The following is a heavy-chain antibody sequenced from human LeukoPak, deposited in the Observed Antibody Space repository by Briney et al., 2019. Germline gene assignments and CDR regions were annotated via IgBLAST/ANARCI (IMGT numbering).Heavy chain of an antibody. CDR3: AAGVDLWFGELVEAFDI. CDR1: GFTLTSSA. CDR2: IVVGSGNT. J-gene: IGHJ3*02. D-gene: IGHD3-10*01. Sequence: GASVKVSCKASGFTLTSSAMQWVRQARGQRLEWIGWIVVGSGNTNYAQKFQERVTITRDMSTSTAYMELSSLRSEDTAVYYCAAGVDLWFGELVEAFDIWGQGTMVTVSS. V-gene: IGHV1-58*02.